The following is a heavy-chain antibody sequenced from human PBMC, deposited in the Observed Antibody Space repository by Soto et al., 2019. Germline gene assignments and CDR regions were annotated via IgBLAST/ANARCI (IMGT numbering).Heavy chain of an antibody. D-gene: IGHD2-15*01. V-gene: IGHV1-69*02. CDR2: IIPILGIA. CDR1: GGTFSSYT. J-gene: IGHJ5*02. CDR3: ARGFCSGGSCYGWFDP. Sequence: QVQLVQSGAEVKKPGSSVKVSCKASGGTFSSYTISWVRQAPGQGLEWMGRIIPILGIANYAQKFQGRVTITADKSTSTAYMELSSLISEDTAVYYCARGFCSGGSCYGWFDPWGQGTLVTVSS.